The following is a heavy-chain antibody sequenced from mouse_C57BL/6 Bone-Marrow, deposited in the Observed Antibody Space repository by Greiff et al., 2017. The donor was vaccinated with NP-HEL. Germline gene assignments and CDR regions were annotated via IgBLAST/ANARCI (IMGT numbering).Heavy chain of an antibody. Sequence: DVKLQESGGGLVQPGGSLKLSCAASGFTFSDYYMYWVRQTPEKRLEWVAYISNGGGSTYYPDTVKGRFTISRDNAKNTLYLQMSRLKSEDTAMYYCARPASYWYFDVWGTGTTVTVSS. D-gene: IGHD1-2*01. J-gene: IGHJ1*03. V-gene: IGHV5-12*01. CDR2: ISNGGGST. CDR1: GFTFSDYY. CDR3: ARPASYWYFDV.